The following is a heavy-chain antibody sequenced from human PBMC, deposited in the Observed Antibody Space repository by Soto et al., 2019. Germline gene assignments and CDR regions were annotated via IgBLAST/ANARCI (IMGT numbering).Heavy chain of an antibody. J-gene: IGHJ6*02. D-gene: IGHD2-2*01. Sequence: SQTLSLTCAISGDSVSSNSAAWNWIRQSPSRGLEWLGRTYYRSKWYNDYAVSVKSRITINPDTSKNQFSLQLNSVTPEDTAVYYFPREYRPSTSSVMDVWGQGTTVTVSS. V-gene: IGHV6-1*01. CDR1: GDSVSSNSAA. CDR2: TYYRSKWYN. CDR3: PREYRPSTSSVMDV.